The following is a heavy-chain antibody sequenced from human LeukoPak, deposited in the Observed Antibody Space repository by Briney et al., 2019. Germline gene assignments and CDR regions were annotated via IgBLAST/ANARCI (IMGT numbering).Heavy chain of an antibody. Sequence: SVKVSCKASGGTFSSYAISWVRQAPGQGLEWMGGIIPIFGTANYAQNFQGRVTITADESTSTAYMELSSLRSEDTAVYYSASPSGLRFLEWSRPFDYWGQGTLVTVSS. CDR1: GGTFSSYA. CDR2: IIPIFGTA. V-gene: IGHV1-69*13. CDR3: ASPSGLRFLEWSRPFDY. J-gene: IGHJ4*02. D-gene: IGHD3-3*01.